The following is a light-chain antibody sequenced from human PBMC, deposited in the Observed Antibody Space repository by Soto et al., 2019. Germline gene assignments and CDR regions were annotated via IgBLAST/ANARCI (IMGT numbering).Light chain of an antibody. V-gene: IGKV3-11*01. CDR1: QSVSSY. J-gene: IGKJ2*01. CDR3: QQRSNCPSMYS. CDR2: EAS. Sequence: EIVLTQSPATLSLSPGERATLSCRASQSVSSYLAWYQQKPGQAPRLLIYEASNRATGIPARCSGSGPGTDFTLNISSLAPQDFAVYYCQQRSNCPSMYSFGQGTKLEIK.